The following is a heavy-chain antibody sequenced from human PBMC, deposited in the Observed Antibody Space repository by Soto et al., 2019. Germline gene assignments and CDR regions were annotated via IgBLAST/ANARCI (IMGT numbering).Heavy chain of an antibody. CDR2: IYYSGST. CDR1: GGSISSGDYY. V-gene: IGHV4-30-4*01. J-gene: IGHJ4*02. CDR3: AKSVYNWNDGFFDY. D-gene: IGHD1-1*01. Sequence: SETLSLTCTVSGGSISSGDYYWSWIRQPPGKGLEWIGYIYYSGSTYYNPSLKSRVTISLDTSKNQFSLKLSSVTAADTAVYYCAKSVYNWNDGFFDYWGQGTLVTVSS.